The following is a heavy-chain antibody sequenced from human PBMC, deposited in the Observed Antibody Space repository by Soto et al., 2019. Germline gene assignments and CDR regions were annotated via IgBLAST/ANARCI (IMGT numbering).Heavy chain of an antibody. V-gene: IGHV4-4*02. CDR2: IYHSGSP. CDR3: ARGGAAAIYGRSWFDP. Sequence: SETLSLTCAVSGGSISDTNWWTWVRQTPGKGLEWIGEIYHSGSPTYSPSLRGRATISVDKSNNQFSLRLRYVTAADTSVYYCARGGAAAIYGRSWFDPWGQGTLVT. D-gene: IGHD2-2*01. J-gene: IGHJ5*02. CDR1: GGSISDTNW.